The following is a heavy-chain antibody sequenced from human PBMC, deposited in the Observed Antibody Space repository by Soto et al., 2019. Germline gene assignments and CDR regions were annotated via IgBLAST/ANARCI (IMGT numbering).Heavy chain of an antibody. CDR3: AREAGGLYYYYYGMDV. D-gene: IGHD4-17*01. V-gene: IGHV1-18*01. CDR2: ISAYNGNT. CDR1: GYTFTSYG. Sequence: QVQLVQSGAEVKKPGASVKVSCKASGYTFTSYGISWVRQAPGQGLEWMGWISAYNGNTNYAQKLQGRVTMTTDTSTSKAYMELRSLRSDDTAVYYCAREAGGLYYYYYGMDVWGQGTTVTVSS. J-gene: IGHJ6*02.